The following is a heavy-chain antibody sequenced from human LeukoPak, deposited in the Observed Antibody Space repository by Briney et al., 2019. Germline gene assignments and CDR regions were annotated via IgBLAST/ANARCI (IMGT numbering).Heavy chain of an antibody. D-gene: IGHD3/OR15-3a*01. CDR1: RFTFSDYW. Sequence: GGSLRLSCAASRFTFSDYWMHWVRQAPGKGLVWVSRITYDGSSTTYADSMKGRFTISRDNAKNTLYLQMNSLRAEDTAVYYCAREHVGRGNWYFDLWGRGTLVTVSS. CDR2: ITYDGSST. J-gene: IGHJ2*01. CDR3: AREHVGRGNWYFDL. V-gene: IGHV3-74*03.